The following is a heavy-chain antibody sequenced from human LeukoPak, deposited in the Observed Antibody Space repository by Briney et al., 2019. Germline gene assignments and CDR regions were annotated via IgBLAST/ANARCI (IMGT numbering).Heavy chain of an antibody. CDR2: IKRDGSEK. J-gene: IGHJ4*02. V-gene: IGHV3-7*01. D-gene: IGHD2-2*03. CDR1: GLTFSSYW. Sequence: PGGSLRLSCAASGLTFSSYWMTWVRQAPGKGLEWVANIKRDGSEKNYADSVRGRFVISRDNAKNSLYLQMNSLRAEDTAVYYCARDGDYSTYDLFDYWGQGTLVTVSS. CDR3: ARDGDYSTYDLFDY.